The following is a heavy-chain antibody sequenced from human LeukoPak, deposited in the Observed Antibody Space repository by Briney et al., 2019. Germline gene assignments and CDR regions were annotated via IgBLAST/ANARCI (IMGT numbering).Heavy chain of an antibody. Sequence: PGGSLRLSCAASRFTFSNYNMNWVRQAPGKGLEWVALISYDGSNESYEDSVKGRFTISRDNSRSTLYLQMGSLRGDDTAVYYCARDPLNRRWGSYYFDYWGLGTLVTVSS. D-gene: IGHD1-14*01. CDR3: ARDPLNRRWGSYYFDY. V-gene: IGHV3-30-3*01. J-gene: IGHJ4*02. CDR1: RFTFSNYN. CDR2: ISYDGSNE.